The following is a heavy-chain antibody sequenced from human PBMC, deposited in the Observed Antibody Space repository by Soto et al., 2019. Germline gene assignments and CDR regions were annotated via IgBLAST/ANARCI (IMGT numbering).Heavy chain of an antibody. Sequence: PSETLSLTCTVSGGSINGYYWSWIRQPPGKGLEWIGSIYSGGSTYYNPSLKSRVTISVDTSKNQFSLKLSSVTAADTAVYYCARHKDIVLVGFDPWGQGTLVTVSS. CDR3: ARHKDIVLVGFDP. D-gene: IGHD2-2*01. CDR2: IYSGGST. V-gene: IGHV4-59*05. CDR1: GGSINGYY. J-gene: IGHJ5*02.